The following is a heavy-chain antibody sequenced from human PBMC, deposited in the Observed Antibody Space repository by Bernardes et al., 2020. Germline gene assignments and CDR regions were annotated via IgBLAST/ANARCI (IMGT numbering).Heavy chain of an antibody. CDR3: VRSEYDLDY. J-gene: IGHJ4*02. CDR1: GDSVSINTAA. D-gene: IGHD6-6*01. Sequence: SQTLSLTCAIPGDSVSINTAAWNWIRQSPSRGLEWLGRTYYRSRWFTDYPLSVKSRITINPDTSKNQFSLQLNSVTPDDTAVYYYVRSEYDLDYWGQGTLVTVSS. CDR2: TYYRSRWFT. V-gene: IGHV6-1*01.